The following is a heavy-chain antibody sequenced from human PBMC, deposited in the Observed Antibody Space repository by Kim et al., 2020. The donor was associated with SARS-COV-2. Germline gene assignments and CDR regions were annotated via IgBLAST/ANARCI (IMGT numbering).Heavy chain of an antibody. J-gene: IGHJ3*02. CDR2: IYHSGST. CDR3: ARDREGGISGGAFDI. Sequence: SETLSLTCAVSGGSISSGGYSWSWIRQPPGKGLEWIGYIYHSGSTYYNPSLKSRVTISVDRSKNQFSLKLSSVTAADTAVYYCARDREGGISGGAFDIWGQGTMVTVSS. V-gene: IGHV4-30-2*01. CDR1: GGSISSGGYS. D-gene: IGHD6-13*01.